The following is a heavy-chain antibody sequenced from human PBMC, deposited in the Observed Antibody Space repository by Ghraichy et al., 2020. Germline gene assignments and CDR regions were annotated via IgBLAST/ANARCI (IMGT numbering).Heavy chain of an antibody. D-gene: IGHD4-17*01. V-gene: IGHV3-23*01. CDR2: IRASGGST. Sequence: GESLNISCAASGFIFNNYAMMWVRQAPGKGLVWVSVIRASGGSTNYADSVKGRFTISRDNSKNTLYLQMNSLRAEDTAIYYCAKDPNGDYVGAFDFWGQGTMVTVSS. J-gene: IGHJ3*01. CDR1: GFIFNNYA. CDR3: AKDPNGDYVGAFDF.